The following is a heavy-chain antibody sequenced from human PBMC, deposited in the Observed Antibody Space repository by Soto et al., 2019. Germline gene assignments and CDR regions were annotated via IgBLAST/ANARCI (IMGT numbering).Heavy chain of an antibody. Sequence: EVQLVESGGGLIQPGGSLRLSCAASGFTCSSYWMHWVRQAPGKGLVWVSRINSDGSSTTYADSVKGRFTISRDNAKNTLYLQMNSLRAEDTAVYYCARVTTVADDAFDIWGQGTTVSVSS. CDR2: INSDGSST. D-gene: IGHD4-17*01. CDR3: ARVTTVADDAFDI. CDR1: GFTCSSYW. V-gene: IGHV3-74*01. J-gene: IGHJ3*02.